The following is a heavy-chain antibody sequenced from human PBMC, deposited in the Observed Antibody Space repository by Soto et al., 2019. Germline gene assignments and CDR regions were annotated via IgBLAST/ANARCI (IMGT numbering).Heavy chain of an antibody. Sequence: QVQLQESGPGLVKPSQTLSLTCTVSGGSISSGGYYWSWIRQHPGKGLEWIGYIYYSGSTYYNPALKSRVTISVDTAKPQFSLKLSSVPAADTAVYYCARGIRDWFDPWGQGTLVTVSS. D-gene: IGHD4-17*01. CDR2: IYYSGST. CDR1: GGSISSGGYY. CDR3: ARGIRDWFDP. V-gene: IGHV4-31*03. J-gene: IGHJ5*02.